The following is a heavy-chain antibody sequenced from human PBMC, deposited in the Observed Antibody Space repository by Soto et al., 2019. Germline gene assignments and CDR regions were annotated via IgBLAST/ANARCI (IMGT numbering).Heavy chain of an antibody. CDR2: INPSSGTT. V-gene: IGHV3-23*01. Sequence: EVQLLESGGGLVQPGGSLRLACAASGFSFSNYEMTWARQAPGKGLEWVAFINPSSGTTHYATSVKGRVTISRDNAKDTRYLPLPSRRAEDTDVYYCVRGGCLAVWGHGTTVTVSS. J-gene: IGHJ6*02. D-gene: IGHD3-16*01. CDR3: VRGGCLAV. CDR1: GFSFSNYE.